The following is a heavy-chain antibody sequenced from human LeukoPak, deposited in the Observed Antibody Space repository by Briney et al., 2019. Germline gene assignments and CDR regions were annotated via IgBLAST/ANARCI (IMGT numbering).Heavy chain of an antibody. J-gene: IGHJ3*02. CDR1: GGTFSSYA. D-gene: IGHD3-3*01. V-gene: IGHV1-69*05. CDR3: ARGSSNTIFGVVIHTGDAFDI. Sequence: ASVKVSCKASGGTFSSYAISWVRQAPGQGLEWMGGIIPIFGTANYAQKFQGRVTITTDESTSTAYMELSSLRSEDTAVYYCARGSSNTIFGVVIHTGDAFDIWGQGTMVTVSS. CDR2: IIPIFGTA.